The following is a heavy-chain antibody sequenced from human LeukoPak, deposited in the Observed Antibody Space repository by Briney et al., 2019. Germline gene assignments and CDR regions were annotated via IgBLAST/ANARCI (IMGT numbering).Heavy chain of an antibody. CDR1: GFTFTHYA. J-gene: IGHJ4*02. CDR3: ARDTYYYDSSGYYYPGGSDC. Sequence: PGGSLRLSCAASGFTFTHYAMHGVRQTPGKGLEWVAVIFYDGTIQYYSDSVRGRLIVSRDNPKNTLYLQMNSLRAEDTAVYYCARDTYYYDSSGYYYPGGSDCWGQGTLVTVSS. V-gene: IGHV3-33*08. D-gene: IGHD3-22*01. CDR2: IFYDGTIQ.